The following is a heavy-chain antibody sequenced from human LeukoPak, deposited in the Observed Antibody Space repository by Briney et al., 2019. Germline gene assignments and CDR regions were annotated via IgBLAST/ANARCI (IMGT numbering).Heavy chain of an antibody. CDR3: AKGPVLLWFGESSFDY. CDR1: GFTFDDYA. J-gene: IGHJ4*02. D-gene: IGHD3-10*01. CDR2: ISWNSGSI. Sequence: GGSLRLSCAASGFTFDDYAMHWVRQAPGKGLEWVSGISWNSGSIGYADSVKGRFTISRDNAKNSLYLQMNSLRAEDTALYYCAKGPVLLWFGESSFDYWGQGTLVTVSS. V-gene: IGHV3-9*01.